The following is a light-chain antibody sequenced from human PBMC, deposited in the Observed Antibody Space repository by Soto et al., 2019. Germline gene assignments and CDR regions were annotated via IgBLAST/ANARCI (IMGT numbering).Light chain of an antibody. V-gene: IGLV3-21*04. CDR3: QVWDSSSDHVV. CDR1: NIGGKS. J-gene: IGLJ2*01. CDR2: YDS. Sequence: SYELTQTPSVSVAPGKTARITCGGNNIGGKSVHWYQQKPGQAPVVVIYYDSDRPAGIPERFSGSNSKNTATLTISRVEAGDEADYYCQVWDSSSDHVVFGGGTKVTVL.